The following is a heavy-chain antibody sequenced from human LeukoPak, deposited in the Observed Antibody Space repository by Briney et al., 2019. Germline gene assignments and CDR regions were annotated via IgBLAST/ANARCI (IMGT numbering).Heavy chain of an antibody. V-gene: IGHV1-69*04. CDR2: IIPSLDVA. CDR1: GYTFIPYT. J-gene: IGHJ4*02. CDR3: ARDHCSPGTCLGGH. Sequence: ASVKVSCKASGYTFIPYTFSWVRQALGQGLEWIGRIIPSLDVANYAQKFQGRVTLSADRDTATTYMEVTSLRSEDTAMYYCARDHCSPGTCLGGHWGQGTLVTVSS. D-gene: IGHD2-15*01.